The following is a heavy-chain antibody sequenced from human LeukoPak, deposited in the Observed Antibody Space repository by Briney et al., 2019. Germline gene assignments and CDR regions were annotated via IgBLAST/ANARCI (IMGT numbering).Heavy chain of an antibody. CDR1: GYTFTSYD. V-gene: IGHV1-8*01. D-gene: IGHD6-6*01. CDR2: MNPNSGNT. CDR3: ARGSRSIAARLYYYYYGMDV. J-gene: IGHJ6*02. Sequence: GASVKVSCKASGYTFTSYDINWVRQATGQGFEWMGWMNPNSGNTGYAQKFQGRVTMTRNTSISTAYMELSSLRSEDTAVYYCARGSRSIAARLYYYYYGMDVWGQGTTVTVSS.